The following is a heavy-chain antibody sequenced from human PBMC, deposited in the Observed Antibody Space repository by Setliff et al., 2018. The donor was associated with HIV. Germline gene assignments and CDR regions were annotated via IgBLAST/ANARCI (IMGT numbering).Heavy chain of an antibody. D-gene: IGHD2-21*02. J-gene: IGHJ4*02. Sequence: KPSETLSLTCTVSGGSIIGDFWTWIRQPAGEGLEWIGRTHASGTTQCEPSLKNRGSMSIDTSKNQFSLKLSSVTAADTAVYYCARQTATGNSATFDSWGQGSLVTVSS. V-gene: IGHV4-4*07. CDR2: THASGTT. CDR1: GGSIIGDF. CDR3: ARQTATGNSATFDS.